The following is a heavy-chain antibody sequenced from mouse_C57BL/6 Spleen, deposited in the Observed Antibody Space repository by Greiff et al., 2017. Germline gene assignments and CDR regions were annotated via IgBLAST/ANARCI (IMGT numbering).Heavy chain of an antibody. CDR2: IFPGRGST. D-gene: IGHD1-1*01. V-gene: IGHV1-56*01. CDR1: GYTFTSHW. J-gene: IGHJ3*01. Sequence: QVQLQQSGPELVRPGASVKISCKAPGYTFTSHWMQWVRQRPGQGLEWIGEIFPGRGSTYYNEKFKGKATLTVDTSSSTAYMQLSSLTSEDSAVYFCARSNGSSYESLFAYWGQGTLVTVSA. CDR3: ARSNGSSYESLFAY.